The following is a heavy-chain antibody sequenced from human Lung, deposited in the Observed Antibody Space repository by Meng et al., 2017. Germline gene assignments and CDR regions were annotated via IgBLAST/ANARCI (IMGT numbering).Heavy chain of an antibody. Sequence: QALLQQWGAGLVKPSETLSLTCVVSGGSFSDYYWSWIRQPPGKGLEWIGEINHSGSTNYNPSLESRATISVDTSQNNLSLKLSSVTAADSAVYYCARGPTTMAHDFDYWGQGTLVTVSS. J-gene: IGHJ4*02. CDR1: GGSFSDYY. D-gene: IGHD4-11*01. CDR2: INHSGST. CDR3: ARGPTTMAHDFDY. V-gene: IGHV4-34*01.